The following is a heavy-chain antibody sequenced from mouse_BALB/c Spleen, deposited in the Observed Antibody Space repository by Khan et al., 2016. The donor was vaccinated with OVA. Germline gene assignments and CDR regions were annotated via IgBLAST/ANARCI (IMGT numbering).Heavy chain of an antibody. CDR1: GFSLTSYG. D-gene: IGHD2-13*01. Sequence: QVQLKQSGPGLVQPSQSLSITCTVSGFSLTSYGVHWVRQSPGKGLEWLGVIWSGGTTDYNAAFISRLSISKDNSKSQVFFKMNSRQANDSALYDCARNGDYVHWYFDVWGAGTTVTVSS. CDR3: ARNGDYVHWYFDV. J-gene: IGHJ1*01. V-gene: IGHV2-2*02. CDR2: IWSGGTT.